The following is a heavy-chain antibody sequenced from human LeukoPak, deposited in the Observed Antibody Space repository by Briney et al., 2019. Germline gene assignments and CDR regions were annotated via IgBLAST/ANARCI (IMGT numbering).Heavy chain of an antibody. CDR2: IYYTGIT. CDR3: AGSSGWLDY. D-gene: IGHD6-19*01. V-gene: IGHV4-59*12. J-gene: IGHJ4*02. CDR1: GGSISGYY. Sequence: SETLSLTCTVSGGSISGYYWSWIRQPPGKGLEWIGYIYYTGITNYNPSFESRVTISVDTSKNQFSLKLRFLTAADTAVYYCAGSSGWLDYWGQGTLVTVSS.